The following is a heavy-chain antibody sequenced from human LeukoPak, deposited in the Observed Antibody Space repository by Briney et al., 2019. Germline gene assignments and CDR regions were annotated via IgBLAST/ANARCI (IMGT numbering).Heavy chain of an antibody. Sequence: SETLSLTCAVYGGSFSGYYWSWIRQPPGKGLEWIGEINHSGSTNYSPSLKSRVTISVDTSKNQFSLKLSSVTAADTAVHYCASGGYYYYGMDVWGQGTTVTVSS. CDR2: INHSGST. CDR1: GGSFSGYY. J-gene: IGHJ6*02. CDR3: ASGGYYYYGMDV. V-gene: IGHV4-34*01.